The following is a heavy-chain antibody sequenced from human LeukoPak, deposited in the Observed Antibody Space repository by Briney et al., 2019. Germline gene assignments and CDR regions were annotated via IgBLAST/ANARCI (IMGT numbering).Heavy chain of an antibody. CDR2: IYYSGST. J-gene: IGHJ5*02. CDR1: GGSISSNNYN. CDR3: ARRTATGRFDP. Sequence: SSETLSLTCTVSGGSISSNNYNCVWLRQPPGKGLEWIGTIYYSGSTYYNPSLKSRVTISVDTSKNLFSLNLDSVTAADTAVYYCARRTATGRFDPWGQGTLVTVSS. D-gene: IGHD1-1*01. V-gene: IGHV4-39*01.